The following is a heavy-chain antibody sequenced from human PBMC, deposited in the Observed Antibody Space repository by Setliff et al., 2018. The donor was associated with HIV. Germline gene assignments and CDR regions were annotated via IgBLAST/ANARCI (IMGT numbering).Heavy chain of an antibody. CDR2: INPNSGGT. CDR3: ARVRPRGVRGAKSDRDAFDI. V-gene: IGHV1-2*05. D-gene: IGHD3-10*01. CDR1: GYTFTDYF. J-gene: IGHJ3*02. Sequence: ASVKVSCKASGYTFTDYFMHWVRQAAGQGLEWMGRINPNSGGTNYAQKFQGRVTMTRDTSISTAYMELSRLRSDDTVVYYCARVRPRGVRGAKSDRDAFDIWGQGTMVTVSS.